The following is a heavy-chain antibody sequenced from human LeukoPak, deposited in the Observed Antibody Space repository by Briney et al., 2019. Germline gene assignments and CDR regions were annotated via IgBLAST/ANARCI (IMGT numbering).Heavy chain of an antibody. Sequence: ASVKVSCKASGYPFTAYYLHWVRQAPGQGLEWMGWINPSSGDTDYAQNFQGRVTLTRDASITTAYLELGSLTSADTAVYYCARKKQLIYDVGFDPWGQGTLVTVSS. CDR2: INPSSGDT. D-gene: IGHD2-2*02. V-gene: IGHV1-2*02. J-gene: IGHJ5*02. CDR1: GYPFTAYY. CDR3: ARKKQLIYDVGFDP.